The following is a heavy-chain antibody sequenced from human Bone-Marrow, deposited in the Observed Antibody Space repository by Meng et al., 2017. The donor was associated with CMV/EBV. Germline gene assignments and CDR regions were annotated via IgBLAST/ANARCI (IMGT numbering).Heavy chain of an antibody. Sequence: GGSLRLSCAASGFKYDHYAIHWVRQVPGKGLEWVSGINWDGTDIDYADSVRGRFTISRDNAKNSVYLQMNSLRPEDTALYYCTKGVYGGTCYFDFWGQGTLVTGSS. J-gene: IGHJ4*02. D-gene: IGHD3-16*01. CDR2: INWDGTDI. CDR3: TKGVYGGTCYFDF. V-gene: IGHV3-9*01. CDR1: GFKYDHYA.